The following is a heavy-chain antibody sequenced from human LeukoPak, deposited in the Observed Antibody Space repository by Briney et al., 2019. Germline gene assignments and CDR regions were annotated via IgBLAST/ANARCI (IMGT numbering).Heavy chain of an antibody. V-gene: IGHV1-2*02. CDR3: ASPEGD. Sequence: ASVKVLCKASSVTFTGAYTQLLRRAPGQGLEWMGWINPNSGGTNYAQKFQGRVTMTRDTSISTAYMELSRLRSDDTAVYYCASPEGDWGQATLVTVSS. CDR2: INPNSGGT. J-gene: IGHJ4*02. D-gene: IGHD1-14*01. CDR1: SVTFTGAY.